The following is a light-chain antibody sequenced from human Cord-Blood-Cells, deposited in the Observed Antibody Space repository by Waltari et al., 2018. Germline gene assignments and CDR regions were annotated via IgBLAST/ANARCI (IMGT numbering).Light chain of an antibody. CDR3: CSYAGSSTV. CDR2: EGS. J-gene: IGLJ3*02. CDR1: SSDVGSYNL. Sequence: QSALTQPASVSGSPGQSITISCTGTSSDVGSYNLVSWYQQPPGKAPELMIYEGSKRPSGVSNRFSGPKSGNTASLTISGLQAEDDADYYCCSYAGSSTVFGGGTKLTVL. V-gene: IGLV2-23*01.